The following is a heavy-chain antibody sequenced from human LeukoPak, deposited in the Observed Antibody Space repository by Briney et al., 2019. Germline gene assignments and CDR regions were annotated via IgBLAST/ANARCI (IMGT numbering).Heavy chain of an antibody. D-gene: IGHD6-19*01. Sequence: GGSLRLSCAASGFTFISYEMNWVRQAPGKGLEWVSYISSSGSTIYYADSVKGRFTISRDNAKNSLYLQMNSLRAEDTAVYYCARSGYSSGWSNYYYYGMDVWGQGTTVTVSS. J-gene: IGHJ6*02. CDR3: ARSGYSSGWSNYYYYGMDV. V-gene: IGHV3-48*03. CDR1: GFTFISYE. CDR2: ISSSGSTI.